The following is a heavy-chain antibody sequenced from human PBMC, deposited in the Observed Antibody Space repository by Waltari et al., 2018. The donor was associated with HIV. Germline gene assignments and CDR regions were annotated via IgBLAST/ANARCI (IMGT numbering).Heavy chain of an antibody. Sequence: LEWIGSIYYSGSTYYNPSLKSRVTISVDTSNNNFSLSLHSVTAADTAVYYCARIPLTGPYSYYFYGMDVWGQGTTVTVSS. J-gene: IGHJ6*02. CDR2: IYYSGST. V-gene: IGHV4-39*02. CDR3: ARIPLTGPYSYYFYGMDV. D-gene: IGHD2-8*02.